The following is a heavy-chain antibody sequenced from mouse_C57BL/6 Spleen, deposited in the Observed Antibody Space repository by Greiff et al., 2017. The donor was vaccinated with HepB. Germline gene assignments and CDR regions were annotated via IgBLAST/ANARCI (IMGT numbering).Heavy chain of an antibody. CDR2: ISYSGST. Sequence: EVQLQESGPGMVKPSQSLSLTCTVTGYSITSGYDWHWIRHFPGNKLEWMGYISYSGSTNYNPSLKSRISITHDTSKNHFFLKLNSVTTEDTATYYCARDSYGPYWYFDVWGTGTTVTVSS. CDR1: GYSITSGYD. CDR3: ARDSYGPYWYFDV. J-gene: IGHJ1*03. V-gene: IGHV3-1*01. D-gene: IGHD1-1*02.